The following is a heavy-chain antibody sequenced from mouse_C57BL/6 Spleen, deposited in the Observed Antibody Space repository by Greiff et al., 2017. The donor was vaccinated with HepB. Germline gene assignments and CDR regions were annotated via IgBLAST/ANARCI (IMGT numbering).Heavy chain of an antibody. CDR3: ARRITTVVAREYYAMDY. V-gene: IGHV1-50*01. CDR2: IDPSDSYT. J-gene: IGHJ4*01. Sequence: QVQLQQPEAELVKPGASVKLSCKASGYTFTSYWMQWVKQRPGQGLEWIGEIDPSDSYTNYNQKFKGKATLTVDTSSSTAYMQLSSLTSEDSAVYDCARRITTVVAREYYAMDYWGQGTSVTVSS. CDR1: GYTFTSYW. D-gene: IGHD1-1*01.